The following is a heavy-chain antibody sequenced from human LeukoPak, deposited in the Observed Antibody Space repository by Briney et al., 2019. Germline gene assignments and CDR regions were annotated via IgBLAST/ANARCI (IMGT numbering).Heavy chain of an antibody. CDR1: GFTFSTFA. J-gene: IGHJ4*02. CDR3: AKLRGGVVVVAAVDH. CDR2: IGGCGTST. D-gene: IGHD2-15*01. Sequence: PGGSLRLSCAASGFTFSTFAMSWVRQAPGKGLEWVSVIGGCGTSTYYAHSVKGRFPISRDNSQNTLHLQRNSLRAEDTAEYYRAKLRGGVVVVAAVDHWGQGTLVTVSS. V-gene: IGHV3-23*01.